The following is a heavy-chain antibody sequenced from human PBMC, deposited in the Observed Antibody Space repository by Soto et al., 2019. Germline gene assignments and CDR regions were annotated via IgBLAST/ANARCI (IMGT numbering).Heavy chain of an antibody. V-gene: IGHV4-31*03. Sequence: KPSETLSLTCTVSGGSIISGGYYWSWIRQHPGKGLEWIGYIYYSGSTYYNPSLKSRVTISVGTSKNQFSLKLSSVTAADTAVYYCARGLVTIWFDPWGQGTLVTVSS. CDR1: GGSIISGGYY. CDR2: IYYSGST. D-gene: IGHD2-21*02. J-gene: IGHJ5*02. CDR3: ARGLVTIWFDP.